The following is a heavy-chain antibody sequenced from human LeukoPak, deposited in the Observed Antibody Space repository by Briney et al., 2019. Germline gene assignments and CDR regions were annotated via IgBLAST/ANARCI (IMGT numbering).Heavy chain of an antibody. CDR1: GFTFSSHW. D-gene: IGHD6-19*01. CDR2: IKEDGSVK. V-gene: IGHV3-7*03. J-gene: IGHJ4*02. Sequence: PGGSLRLSCTASGFTFSSHWMTWVRQPPGKGLEWVANIKEDGSVKYYVDSVKGRFTTSRDNTKNALYLQMNSLRADDTAVYFCARDSTWLLDYWGQGTLITVSS. CDR3: ARDSTWLLDY.